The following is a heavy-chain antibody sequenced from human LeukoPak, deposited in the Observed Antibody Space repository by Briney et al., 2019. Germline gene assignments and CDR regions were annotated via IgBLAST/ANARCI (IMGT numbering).Heavy chain of an antibody. J-gene: IGHJ4*02. CDR2: ISSSSSYI. Sequence: GGSLRLSCAASGFTFSSYSMNWVRQAPGKGLEWVSSISSSSSYIYYADSVKGRFTISRDNAKNSLYLQMNSLRAEDTAVYYCARTPNYDISMGRIFHFDYWGQGTLVTV. CDR1: GFTFSSYS. D-gene: IGHD3-9*01. CDR3: ARTPNYDISMGRIFHFDY. V-gene: IGHV3-21*01.